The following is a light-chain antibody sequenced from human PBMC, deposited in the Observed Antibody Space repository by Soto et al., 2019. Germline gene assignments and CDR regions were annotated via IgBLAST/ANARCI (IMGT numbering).Light chain of an antibody. V-gene: IGKV3-20*01. Sequence: EIVLTQSRCTLSLSPGERATLSCRASQSVSNNYLAWYQQKPGQAPRRLIYGASSRATGIPDRFSGSGSGTDFTLTISTREPEDYAVYFCQQYVSSSPQTFGRGTKVDIK. CDR2: GAS. CDR3: QQYVSSSPQT. J-gene: IGKJ2*01. CDR1: QSVSNNY.